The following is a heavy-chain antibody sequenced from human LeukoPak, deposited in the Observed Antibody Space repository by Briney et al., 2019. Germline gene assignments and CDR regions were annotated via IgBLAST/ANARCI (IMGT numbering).Heavy chain of an antibody. D-gene: IGHD3-3*01. V-gene: IGHV3-23*01. CDR3: ASSTGYYDFWSGYYTSLSDYYGMDV. CDR2: ISDSGANT. Sequence: PGGSLRLSCAASGFTFSTYAMSWVRQAPGKGLEWVSTISDSGANTYYADSVRGRFTISRDNAKNSLYLQINSLRAEDTAVYYCASSTGYYDFWSGYYTSLSDYYGMDVWGQGTTVTVSS. CDR1: GFTFSTYA. J-gene: IGHJ6*02.